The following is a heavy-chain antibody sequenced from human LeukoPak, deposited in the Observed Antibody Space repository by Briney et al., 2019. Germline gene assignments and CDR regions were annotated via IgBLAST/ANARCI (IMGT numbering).Heavy chain of an antibody. CDR3: AKRGVVIRVILVGFHKEAYYFDS. J-gene: IGHJ4*02. V-gene: IGHV3-23*01. Sequence: PGGSLRLSCVVSGITLSNYGMSWVRQAPGKGLEWVAGISDSGGSTKYADSVRGRFTISRDNPKNTLHLQMNSLRAEDTAVYFCAKRGVVIRVILVGFHKEAYYFDSWGQGALVTVPS. CDR1: GITLSNYG. D-gene: IGHD3-22*01. CDR2: ISDSGGST.